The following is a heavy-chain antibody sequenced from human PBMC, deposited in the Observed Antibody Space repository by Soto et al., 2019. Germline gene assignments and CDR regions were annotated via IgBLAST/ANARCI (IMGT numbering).Heavy chain of an antibody. V-gene: IGHV1-18*01. Sequence: QVQLVQSGAEVKKPGASVKVSCKASGYTFTSYGISWVRQAPGQGLEWMGWISAYNGNTNYAQKLQGRVTMTTDTXTXIXXMQLRGMRSDDTAVYYCARDVPTVGTPSYYYGIDVWGQGTTVTVSS. CDR2: ISAYNGNT. CDR1: GYTFTSYG. CDR3: ARDVPTVGTPSYYYGIDV. J-gene: IGHJ6*02. D-gene: IGHD4-17*01.